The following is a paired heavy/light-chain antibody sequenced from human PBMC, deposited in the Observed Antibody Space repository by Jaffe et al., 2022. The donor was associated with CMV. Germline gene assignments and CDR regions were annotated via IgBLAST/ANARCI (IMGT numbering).Heavy chain of an antibody. CDR2: IWYDGSNK. CDR3: ARDGGTGYYDFWSGYPTLYFDY. CDR1: GFTFSSYG. J-gene: IGHJ4*02. V-gene: IGHV3-33*08. Sequence: QVQLVESGGGVVQPGRSLRLSCAASGFTFSSYGMHWVRQAPGKGLEWVAVIWYDGSNKYYADSVKGRFTISRDNSKNTLYLQMNSLRAEDTAVYYCARDGGTGYYDFWSGYPTLYFDYWGQGTLVTVSS. D-gene: IGHD3-3*01.
Light chain of an antibody. CDR3: QQYYSTPVT. V-gene: IGKV1-NL1*01. Sequence: DIQMTQSPSSLSASVGDRVTITCRASQGISNSLAWYQQKPGKAPKLLLYAASRLESGVPSRFSGSGSGTDYTLTISSLQPEDFATYYCQQYYSTPVTFGGGTKVEIK. J-gene: IGKJ4*01. CDR2: AAS. CDR1: QGISNS.